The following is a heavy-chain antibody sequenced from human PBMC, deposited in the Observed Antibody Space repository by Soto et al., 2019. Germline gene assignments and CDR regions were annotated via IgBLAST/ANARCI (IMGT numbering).Heavy chain of an antibody. CDR3: ARANYRLDY. Sequence: SETLSLTCTVSGGSISSYYWSWIRQPPGKGLEWIGYIYYSGSTNYNPSLKSRVTISVDTSKNQFSLKLSSVTAADTAVYYCARANYRLDYWGQGPLVTVSS. CDR1: GGSISSYY. CDR2: IYYSGST. V-gene: IGHV4-59*01. J-gene: IGHJ4*02. D-gene: IGHD4-4*01.